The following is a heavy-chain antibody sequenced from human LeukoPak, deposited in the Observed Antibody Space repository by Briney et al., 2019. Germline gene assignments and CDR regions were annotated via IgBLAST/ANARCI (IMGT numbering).Heavy chain of an antibody. J-gene: IGHJ4*02. V-gene: IGHV1-24*01. CDR3: ATVYYDFWSGPLAFDY. Sequence: ASVKASCKVSGYTLTELSMHWVRQAPGKGLEWMGGFDPEDGETIYAQKFQGRVTMTEDTSTDTAYMELSSLRSEDTAVYYCATVYYDFWSGPLAFDYWGQGTLVTVSS. CDR1: GYTLTELS. CDR2: FDPEDGET. D-gene: IGHD3-3*01.